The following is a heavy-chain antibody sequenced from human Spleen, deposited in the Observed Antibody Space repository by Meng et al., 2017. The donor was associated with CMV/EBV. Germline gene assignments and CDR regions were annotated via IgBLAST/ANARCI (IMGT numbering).Heavy chain of an antibody. J-gene: IGHJ4*02. CDR1: GFTVSNNY. CDR2: IYSNDNT. CDR3: ARPQGGYIRDDY. Sequence: GGPLRLSCAASGFTVSNNYMSWVRQAPGKGLEWVSIIYSNDNTYYADSVKGRFTISRDNSKNTLYLQMNSLRAGDTAVYYCARPQGGYIRDDYWGQGTLVTVSS. D-gene: IGHD2-2*02. V-gene: IGHV3-53*01.